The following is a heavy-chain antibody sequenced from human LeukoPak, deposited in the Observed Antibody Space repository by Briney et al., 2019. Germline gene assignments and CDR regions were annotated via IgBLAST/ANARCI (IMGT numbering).Heavy chain of an antibody. D-gene: IGHD1-1*01. CDR3: ATWTSSSTNWNWFDP. V-gene: IGHV1-2*06. CDR1: GYTFTGYY. J-gene: IGHJ5*02. CDR2: INPKSGDT. Sequence: ASVKVSCKASGYTFTGYYLHWVRQAPGQGLEWIGRINPKSGDTNYAQKFQGRVTMTRDTSINTAYMELTSLRSDDTAVYYCATWTSSSTNWNWFDPWGQGTLVTVSS.